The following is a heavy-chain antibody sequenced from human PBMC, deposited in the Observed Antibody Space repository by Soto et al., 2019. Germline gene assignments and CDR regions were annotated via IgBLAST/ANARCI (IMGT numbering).Heavy chain of an antibody. CDR3: ARGITIFGVVMDYYYMDV. Sequence: SETLSLTCAVYGGSFRGSYWSWIRQPPGKRQEWIGEINHSGSTNYNPSLKSRVTISVDTSKNQFALKLSSVTAADTAVYYCARGITIFGVVMDYYYMDVWGKGTTVTVSS. CDR2: INHSGST. J-gene: IGHJ6*03. V-gene: IGHV4-34*01. CDR1: GGSFRGSY. D-gene: IGHD3-3*01.